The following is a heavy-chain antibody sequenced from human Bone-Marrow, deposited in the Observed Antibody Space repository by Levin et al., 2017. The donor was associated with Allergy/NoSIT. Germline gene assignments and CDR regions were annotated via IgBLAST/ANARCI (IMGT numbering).Heavy chain of an antibody. CDR3: AKKRGTGNYWFDY. CDR2: ILGGGGAA. J-gene: IGHJ4*02. Sequence: LAGGSLRLSCAASGFTFGDYSMIWVRQAPGKGLEWVSSILGGGGAAYYAGSVRGRFIISRDNSRDTLYLQMRSLRVEDTAVYYCAKKRGTGNYWFDYWGQGGLVAVSS. D-gene: IGHD3/OR15-3a*01. CDR1: GFTFGDYS. V-gene: IGHV3-23*01.